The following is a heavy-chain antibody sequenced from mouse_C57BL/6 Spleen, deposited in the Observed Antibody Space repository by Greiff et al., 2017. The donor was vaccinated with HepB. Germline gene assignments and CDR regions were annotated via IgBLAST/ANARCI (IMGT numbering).Heavy chain of an antibody. CDR1: GFTFSNYW. CDR3: TGSRDYGSYWYFDV. J-gene: IGHJ1*03. V-gene: IGHV6-3*01. Sequence: EVKLVESGGGLVQPGGSMKLSCVASGFTFSNYWMNWVRQSPEKGLEWVAQIRLKSDNYATHYAESVKGRFTISRDDSKSSVYLQMNNLRAEDTGIYYCTGSRDYGSYWYFDVWGTGTTVTVSS. CDR2: IRLKSDNYAT. D-gene: IGHD1-1*01.